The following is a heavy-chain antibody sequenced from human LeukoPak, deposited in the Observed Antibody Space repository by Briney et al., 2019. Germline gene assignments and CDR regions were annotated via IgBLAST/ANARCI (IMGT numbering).Heavy chain of an antibody. CDR2: ISSDGSTT. CDR1: GFTFSSYW. J-gene: IGHJ1*01. Sequence: GGSLRLSCAASGFTFSSYWMHWVRQAPGKGLVWVSRISSDGSTTDHADSVKGRFTISRDNAKNTLYLQMNSLRAEDTAVYYCARDWGSAEHWGQGTLVTVSS. CDR3: ARDWGSAEH. D-gene: IGHD3-16*01. V-gene: IGHV3-74*01.